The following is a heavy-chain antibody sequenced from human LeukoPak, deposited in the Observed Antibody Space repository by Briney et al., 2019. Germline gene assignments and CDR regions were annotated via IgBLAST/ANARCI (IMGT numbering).Heavy chain of an antibody. V-gene: IGHV1-69*05. D-gene: IGHD5-24*01. Sequence: GASVKVSCKASGGTFSSNTISWVRQAPGQGLECMGGIIPIFGTANYAQKFQGRVTMTRDTSTSTVYMELSSLKSEDTAVYYCARVRDGYNDAYDIWGQGTMVTVTS. CDR2: IIPIFGTA. CDR3: ARVRDGYNDAYDI. CDR1: GGTFSSNT. J-gene: IGHJ3*02.